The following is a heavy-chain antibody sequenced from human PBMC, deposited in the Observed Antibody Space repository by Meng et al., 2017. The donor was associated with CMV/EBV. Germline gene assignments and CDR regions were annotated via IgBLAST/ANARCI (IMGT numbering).Heavy chain of an antibody. Sequence: GESLKISCAASGFTFDDYGMSWVRQAPGKGLEWVSGINWNDGSTGYADSVKGRFTISRDNAKNSLYLQMNSLRAEDTALYYCARTDCSSTSCPKYYFDYWGQGTLVTVSS. CDR3: ARTDCSSTSCPKYYFDY. CDR1: GFTFDDYG. CDR2: INWNDGST. V-gene: IGHV3-20*04. D-gene: IGHD2-2*01. J-gene: IGHJ4*02.